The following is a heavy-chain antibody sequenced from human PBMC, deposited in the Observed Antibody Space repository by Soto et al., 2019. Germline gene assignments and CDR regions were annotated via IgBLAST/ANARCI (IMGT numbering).Heavy chain of an antibody. Sequence: QVQLQESGPGLLKPSQTLSLTCSVSGGSISSGTYYWSWIRHRPGKGLEWIGYMYNSGTSSYSPSLQSRSVLSVDTSKNHFSLKLTSVTAADTATYFCARRLSGSSAFDYWGHGILVTVSS. D-gene: IGHD2-15*01. J-gene: IGHJ4*01. CDR3: ARRLSGSSAFDY. CDR2: MYNSGTS. CDR1: GGSISSGTYY. V-gene: IGHV4-31*03.